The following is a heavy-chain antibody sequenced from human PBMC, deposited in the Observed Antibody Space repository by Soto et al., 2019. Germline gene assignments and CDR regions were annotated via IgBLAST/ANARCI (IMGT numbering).Heavy chain of an antibody. D-gene: IGHD3-3*01. CDR2: INPSGGST. J-gene: IGHJ5*02. CDR3: ARGTSVLRLTESWFDP. Sequence: GASVKVSCKASGYTFTSYYMHWVRQAPGQGLEWMGIINPSGGSTSYAQKFQGRVTMTRDTPTSTVYMELSSLRSEDTAVYYCARGTSVLRLTESWFDPWGQGTLVTVSS. V-gene: IGHV1-46*01. CDR1: GYTFTSYY.